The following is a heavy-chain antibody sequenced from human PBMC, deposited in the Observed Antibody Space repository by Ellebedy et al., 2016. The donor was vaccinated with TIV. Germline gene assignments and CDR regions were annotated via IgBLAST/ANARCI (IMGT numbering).Heavy chain of an antibody. CDR2: ISNSAGTT. J-gene: IGHJ4*02. V-gene: IGHV3-23*01. CDR3: GNGVGVYSGNWYYDY. Sequence: GGSLRLSCAASRFTFSNYPMTWVRQAPGKGLEWLSSISNSAGTTYYADSVRGRFTISRDNSKNTLYLQMNSLGAEDTAVYYCGNGVGVYSGNWYYDYWGQGTLVTVSS. CDR1: RFTFSNYP. D-gene: IGHD1-26*01.